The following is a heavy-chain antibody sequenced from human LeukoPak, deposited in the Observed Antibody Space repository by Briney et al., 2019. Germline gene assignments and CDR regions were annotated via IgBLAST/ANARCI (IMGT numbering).Heavy chain of an antibody. Sequence: GGSLRLSCAASGFTFSTYWMTWVRQAPGKGLQWVANINHDGSEMYYVDSVKGRFTISRDNAKNTLDLQMNSLRAEDTAVYYCARSRGLLLPEYWGQGTLVTVSS. CDR1: GFTFSTYW. J-gene: IGHJ4*02. D-gene: IGHD3-3*01. CDR2: INHDGSEM. CDR3: ARSRGLLLPEY. V-gene: IGHV3-7*02.